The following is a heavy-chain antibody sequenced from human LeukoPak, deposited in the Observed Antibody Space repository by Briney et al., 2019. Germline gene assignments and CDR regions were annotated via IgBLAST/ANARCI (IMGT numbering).Heavy chain of an antibody. J-gene: IGHJ4*02. D-gene: IGHD6-19*01. CDR3: ARRDISSGWSFDY. Sequence: SETLSLTCTVSGGSISNYHWSWIRQPAGKGLEWIGQIHTSGSTNYNPPLKSRVTMSVDTPENQLSLTIRSVTAADTAVYYCARRDISSGWSFDYWGQGTLVTVSS. CDR1: GGSISNYH. CDR2: IHTSGST. V-gene: IGHV4-4*07.